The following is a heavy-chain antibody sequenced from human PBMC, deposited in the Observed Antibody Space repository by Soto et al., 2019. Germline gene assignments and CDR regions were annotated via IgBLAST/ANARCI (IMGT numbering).Heavy chain of an antibody. CDR3: ARNRRLQLWLGL. Sequence: ASVKVSCKTSGYTFSSFGITWVRQAPGQGLEWIGWISGYNGDTNYAQEVQGRVTMTTDTSTSTAYLELRSLRNDDTAIYYCARNRRLQLWLGLWGQGTLVTVSS. CDR1: GYTFSSFG. CDR2: ISGYNGDT. V-gene: IGHV1-18*01. J-gene: IGHJ4*02. D-gene: IGHD1-1*01.